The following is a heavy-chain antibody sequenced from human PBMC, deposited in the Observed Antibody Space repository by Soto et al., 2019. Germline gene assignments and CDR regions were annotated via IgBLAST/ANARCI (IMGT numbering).Heavy chain of an antibody. D-gene: IGHD4-17*01. CDR3: TSSSPRLYGDYD. J-gene: IGHJ4*02. CDR2: INSDGSIT. Sequence: GGSLRLSCAASGFTFSTYWMHWVRQAPGKGLVWVSRINSDGSITSYADSVKGRFTISRDNAKNTVYLQMDSLRAEDTAVYYCTSSSPRLYGDYDWGQGNLVTVSS. CDR1: GFTFSTYW. V-gene: IGHV3-74*01.